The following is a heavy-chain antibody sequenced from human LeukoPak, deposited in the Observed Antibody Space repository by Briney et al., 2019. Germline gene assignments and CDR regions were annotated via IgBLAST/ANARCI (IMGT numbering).Heavy chain of an antibody. J-gene: IGHJ4*02. CDR1: GGSFNGSH. CDR2: INHSGNT. V-gene: IGHV4-34*01. CDR3: ARAFGGYDSSRVFDY. D-gene: IGHD3-22*01. Sequence: SETLSLTCAVYGGSFNGSHRRWIRQPRGKGLDYIGEINHSGNTSYNPSLKSRVTISIDTSKNQFSLKLSSVTAADTAVYYCARAFGGYDSSRVFDYWGQGTLVTVSS.